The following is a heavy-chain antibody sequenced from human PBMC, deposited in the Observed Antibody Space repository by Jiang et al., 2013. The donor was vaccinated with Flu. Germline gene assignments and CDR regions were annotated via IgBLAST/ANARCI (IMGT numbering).Heavy chain of an antibody. CDR1: GGSISSYY. Sequence: GLVKPSETLSLTCTVSGGSISSYYWSWIRQPPGKGLEWIGYIYYSGSTNYNPSLKSRVTISVDTSKNQFSLKLSSVTAADTAVYYCAREGPHGSGKGPYYYYMDVWGKGTTVTVSS. D-gene: IGHD3-10*01. CDR2: IYYSGST. CDR3: AREGPHGSGKGPYYYYMDV. J-gene: IGHJ6*03. V-gene: IGHV4-59*01.